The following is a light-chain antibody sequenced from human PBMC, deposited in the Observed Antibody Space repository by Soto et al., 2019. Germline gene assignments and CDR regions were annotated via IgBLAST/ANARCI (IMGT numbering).Light chain of an antibody. J-gene: IGLJ1*01. CDR1: SSDVGSYNL. CDR3: CSYAGSSTYV. V-gene: IGLV2-23*01. Sequence: QSALTQPASVSGSPGQSITISCTGTSSDVGSYNLVSWYQLHPGKAPKLMIHEGSKRPSGVSNRFSGSTSGNTASLTISGLPAEDEADYYCCSYAGSSTYVFGTGTKLTVL. CDR2: EGS.